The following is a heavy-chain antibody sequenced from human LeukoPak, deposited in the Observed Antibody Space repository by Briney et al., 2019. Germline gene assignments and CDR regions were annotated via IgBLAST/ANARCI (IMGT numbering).Heavy chain of an antibody. CDR2: ISRDGGRT. J-gene: IGHJ6*02. V-gene: IGHV3-64*01. D-gene: IGHD3-3*01. CDR3: ARSRNFWSCYYKGMDV. Sequence: GGSLRLSCAASGFTFSSYSMHWVRQAPGKGLEYVSAISRDGGRTYYANSVKGRFAISRDNSKNTLYLQMNSLRAEDTAVYYCARSRNFWSCYYKGMDVWGQGTTVTVSS. CDR1: GFTFSSYS.